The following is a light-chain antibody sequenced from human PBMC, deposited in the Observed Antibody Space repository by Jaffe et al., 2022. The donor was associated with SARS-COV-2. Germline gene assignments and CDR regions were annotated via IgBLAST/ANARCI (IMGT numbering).Light chain of an antibody. V-gene: IGKV3-20*01. CDR2: GAS. CDR1: QSVSSGY. Sequence: EIVLTQSPGTLSLSPGERATLSCRASQSVSSGYLAWYQQKPGQAPRLLIYGASTRATGIPDRFSGSGSGTDFTLTIRRLEPEDFAVYYCQQYGVSPRAFGQGTKVEI. J-gene: IGKJ1*01. CDR3: QQYGVSPRA.